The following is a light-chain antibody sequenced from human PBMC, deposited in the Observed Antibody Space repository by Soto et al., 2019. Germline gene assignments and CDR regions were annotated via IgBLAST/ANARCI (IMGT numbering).Light chain of an antibody. CDR1: QSISSW. V-gene: IGKV1-5*01. CDR2: DAS. J-gene: IGKJ1*01. Sequence: DIQMTQSPATLSASVGDRVTITCRASQSISSWLAWYQQKPGQVPKLLIDDASSLESWVPSRFSGRGSGTEFTLTISSLQPDDFAAYYCQQYNTYPWTFGQGTKVEIK. CDR3: QQYNTYPWT.